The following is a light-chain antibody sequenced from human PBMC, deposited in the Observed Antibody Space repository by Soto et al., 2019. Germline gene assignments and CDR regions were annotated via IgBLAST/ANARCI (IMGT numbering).Light chain of an antibody. CDR1: QSVTNY. CDR2: DAS. J-gene: IGKJ1*01. V-gene: IGKV3-11*01. Sequence: EIFLTQSPDTLSLSPGERATLSCRASQSVTNYIAWYQQRPGQAPRLLIYDASNRATGVPARFSGSGSGTDFTLTISDLEPADFAVYYCQQYGDSPVTFGQGTKVDIK. CDR3: QQYGDSPVT.